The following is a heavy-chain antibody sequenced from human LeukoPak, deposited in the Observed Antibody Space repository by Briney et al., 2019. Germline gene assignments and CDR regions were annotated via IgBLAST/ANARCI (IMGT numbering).Heavy chain of an antibody. D-gene: IGHD4-11*01. CDR3: ARGDYRRYYYYYGMDV. V-gene: IGHV5-51*01. CDR2: IYPGDSDT. Sequence: KDGESLQISCQGSGYSFTSCWIGWVRQLPGKGLEWMGIIYPGDSDTRYSPSFQGQVTISADKSISTAYLQWSSLKASDTAMYYCARGDYRRYYYYYGMDVWGQGTTVTVSS. J-gene: IGHJ6*02. CDR1: GYSFTSCW.